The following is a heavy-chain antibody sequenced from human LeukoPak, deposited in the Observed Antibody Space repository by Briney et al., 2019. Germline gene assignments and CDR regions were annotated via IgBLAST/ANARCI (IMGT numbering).Heavy chain of an antibody. CDR1: GDSVSSNSSD. CDR2: TYYRSKWNN. V-gene: IGHV6-1*01. D-gene: IGHD1-26*01. Sequence: SQTLSLTFAITGDSVSSNSSDWNWIRQSPSRGLEWLGRTYYRSKWNNDYAVFVKSRITNNPNTSKNQFSLQLNAVTPEDTAVYCGARGGFHNGMDVWGQGTTVTVSS. J-gene: IGHJ6*02. CDR3: ARGGFHNGMDV.